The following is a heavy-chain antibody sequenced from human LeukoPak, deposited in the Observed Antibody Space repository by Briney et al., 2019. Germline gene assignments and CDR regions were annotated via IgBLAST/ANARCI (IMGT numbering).Heavy chain of an antibody. CDR1: GFTFSSYS. V-gene: IGHV3-21*01. CDR3: AREILAGGGRGGYFDL. D-gene: IGHD3-16*01. Sequence: GGSLRLSCAASGFTFSSYSMNWVRQAPGKGLEWVSSISSSSSYIYYADSVKGRFTISRDNAKNSLYLQMNSLRAEVTAVYYCAREILAGGGRGGYFDLWGRGTLVTVSS. J-gene: IGHJ2*01. CDR2: ISSSSSYI.